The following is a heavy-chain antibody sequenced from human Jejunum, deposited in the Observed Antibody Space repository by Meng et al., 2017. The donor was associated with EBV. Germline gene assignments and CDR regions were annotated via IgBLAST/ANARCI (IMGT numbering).Heavy chain of an antibody. CDR3: ARAGGDYEDY. CDR1: GDRFGTYS. V-gene: IGHV1-69*15. D-gene: IGHD4-17*01. Sequence: QEQLVQSGAEVKKPGSSVKVSCKASGDRFGTYSVSWVRQAPGQGLEWMGNTVPIFGTTSYAQKFQGRVTITADESTRTAFMKLRNLRSEDSAMYYCARAGGDYEDYWGQGTLVTVSS. CDR2: TVPIFGTT. J-gene: IGHJ4*02.